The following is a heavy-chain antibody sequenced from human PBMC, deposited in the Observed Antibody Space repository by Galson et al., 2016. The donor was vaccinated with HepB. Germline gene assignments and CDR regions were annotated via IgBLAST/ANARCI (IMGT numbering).Heavy chain of an antibody. J-gene: IGHJ5*02. CDR1: GYIFTNYW. V-gene: IGHV5-51*01. CDR2: IYPGDSDV. CDR3: ARLSASSYRWFDP. D-gene: IGHD2-21*01. Sequence: QSGAEVKKPGESLKISCEGSGYIFTNYWIAWVRQMPERGLEFMGIIYPGDSDVRYSPSFEDRVTISADRSGNTAYLQWSSLEASDTAIYYCARLSASSYRWFDPWGQGTLLIVSS.